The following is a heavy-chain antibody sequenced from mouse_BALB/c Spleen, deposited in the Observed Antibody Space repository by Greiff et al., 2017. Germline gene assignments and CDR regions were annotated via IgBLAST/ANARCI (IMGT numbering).Heavy chain of an antibody. CDR1: GFNIKDYY. V-gene: IGHV14-1*02. D-gene: IGHD1-1*01. CDR2: IDPENGNT. J-gene: IGHJ2*01. Sequence: VQLKQSGAELVRPGALVKLSCKASGFNIKDYYMHWVKQRPEQGLEWIGWIDPENGNTIYDPKFQGKASITADTSSNTAYLQLSSLTSEDTAVYYGAGSSFFDYWGQGTTLTVSS. CDR3: AGSSFFDY.